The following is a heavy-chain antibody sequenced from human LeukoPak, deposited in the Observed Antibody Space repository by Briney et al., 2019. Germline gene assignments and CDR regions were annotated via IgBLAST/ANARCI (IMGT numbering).Heavy chain of an antibody. J-gene: IGHJ4*02. Sequence: PSETLSLTCTVSGGSISSGSYYWSWIRQPAGKGLEWIGRIYTSGSTNYNPSLKSRVTISVDTSKNQFSLKLSSVTAADTAVCYCARDGSRGSFYFDYWGQGTLVTVSS. CDR1: GGSISSGSYY. CDR2: IYTSGST. D-gene: IGHD3-10*01. V-gene: IGHV4-61*02. CDR3: ARDGSRGSFYFDY.